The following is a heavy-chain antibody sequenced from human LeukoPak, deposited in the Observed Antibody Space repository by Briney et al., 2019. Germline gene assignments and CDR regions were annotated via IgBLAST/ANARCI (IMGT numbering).Heavy chain of an antibody. Sequence: ASETLSLTCTVSGGSISSYYWSWIRQPPEKGLEWIGYIYYSGSTNYNPSLKSRVTISVDTSKNQFSLKLSSVTAADTAVYYCASGIAAAGTGYGMDVWGQGTTVTVSS. J-gene: IGHJ6*02. V-gene: IGHV4-59*01. D-gene: IGHD6-13*01. CDR1: GGSISSYY. CDR3: ASGIAAAGTGYGMDV. CDR2: IYYSGST.